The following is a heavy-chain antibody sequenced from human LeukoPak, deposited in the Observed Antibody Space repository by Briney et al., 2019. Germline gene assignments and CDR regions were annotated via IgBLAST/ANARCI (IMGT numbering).Heavy chain of an antibody. CDR2: MLYDGSTK. CDR1: GFRFSSYA. CDR3: VRGDSHKSDWYNN. V-gene: IGHV3-30-3*01. J-gene: IGHJ4*02. Sequence: PGRSLRLSCAASGFRFSSYAMRWVRQAPGKGLEWVGVMLYDGSTKNYADSVKGRFTISRDDSRNTLYLKMNSLRAEDTAVYYCVRGDSHKSDWYNNWGQGTMVTVSS. D-gene: IGHD6-19*01.